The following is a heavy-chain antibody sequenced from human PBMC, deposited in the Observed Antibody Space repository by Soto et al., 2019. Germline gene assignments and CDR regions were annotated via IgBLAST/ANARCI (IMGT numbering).Heavy chain of an antibody. J-gene: IGHJ3*02. CDR1: GFTFSNAW. Sequence: SRAASGFTFSNAWMNWVRHSPGKGLEWVGRIKSKTDGGTTDYAAPVKGRFTISRDDSKNTLYLQMNSLKTEDTAVYYCTTDPNEQLVRLGAFDIWGQGTMVTVSS. D-gene: IGHD6-6*01. V-gene: IGHV3-15*07. CDR3: TTDPNEQLVRLGAFDI. CDR2: IKSKTDGGTT.